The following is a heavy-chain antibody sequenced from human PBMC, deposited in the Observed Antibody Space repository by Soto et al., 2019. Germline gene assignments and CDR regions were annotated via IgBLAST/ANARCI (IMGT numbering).Heavy chain of an antibody. CDR2: FDPEDGET. CDR1: GYTLTELF. V-gene: IGHV1-24*01. D-gene: IGHD3-9*01. Sequence: ASVKVSCKVSGYTLTELFMHWVRQAPGKGLEWMGGFDPEDGETIYAQKFQGRVTMTEDTSTDTAYMELSSLRSEDTAVYYCATPDSRSVFYDILTGYHKYFDYWGQGTLVTVSS. CDR3: ATPDSRSVFYDILTGYHKYFDY. J-gene: IGHJ4*02.